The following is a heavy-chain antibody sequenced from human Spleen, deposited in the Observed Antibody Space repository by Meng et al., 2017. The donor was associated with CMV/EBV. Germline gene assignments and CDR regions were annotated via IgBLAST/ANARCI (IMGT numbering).Heavy chain of an antibody. CDR3: AKEGAIFGVILS. V-gene: IGHV3-21*06. CDR1: GFQFRSYS. D-gene: IGHD3-3*01. CDR2: ISSSSGFI. Sequence: CAASGFQFRSYSMDWVRQAPGKGLEWISSISSSSGFIYYADSVRGRFTISRDDAKNSLYLQMNSLSADDTAVYYCAKEGAIFGVILSWGQGTPVTVSS. J-gene: IGHJ4*02.